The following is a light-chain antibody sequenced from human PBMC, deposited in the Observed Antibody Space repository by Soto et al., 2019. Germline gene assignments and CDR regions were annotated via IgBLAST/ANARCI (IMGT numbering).Light chain of an antibody. CDR2: EVS. J-gene: IGLJ1*01. Sequence: QSVLTQPASVSGSPGQSITISCTGTSSDVGGYNYVSWYQQHPGKAPKLMIYEVSNRPSGVSYRFSGSKSGNTASLTISGLQAEDEADYYCGSYTTSSTVVFGPGTKLTVL. CDR3: GSYTTSSTVV. V-gene: IGLV2-14*01. CDR1: SSDVGGYNY.